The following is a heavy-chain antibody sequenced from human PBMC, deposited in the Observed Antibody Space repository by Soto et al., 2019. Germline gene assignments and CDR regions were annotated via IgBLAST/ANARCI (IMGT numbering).Heavy chain of an antibody. D-gene: IGHD3-3*01. CDR2: INHSGST. J-gene: IGHJ1*01. Sequence: ETLSLTCAVYGGSFSGYYWSWIRQPPGKGLEWIGEINHSGSTNYNPSLKSRVTISVDTSKNQFSLKLSSVTAADTAVYYCARGLKDYDFWSGYYIGYFQHWGQDTLVTVSS. CDR3: ARGLKDYDFWSGYYIGYFQH. V-gene: IGHV4-34*01. CDR1: GGSFSGYY.